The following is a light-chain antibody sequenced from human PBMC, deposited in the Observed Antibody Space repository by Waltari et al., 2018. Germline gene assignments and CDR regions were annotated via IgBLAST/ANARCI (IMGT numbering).Light chain of an antibody. CDR3: QQRRNWPPLT. CDR2: DAS. J-gene: IGKJ4*01. CDR1: EDVSIY. V-gene: IGKV3-11*01. Sequence: DTVLTQSPATLSSSPGARATLSCRASEDVSIYLAWYQQKPGQAPRLLIYDASNRATGIPARFSGSGSGTDFTLTISSLEPEDFALYYCQQRRNWPPLTFGGGTKVE.